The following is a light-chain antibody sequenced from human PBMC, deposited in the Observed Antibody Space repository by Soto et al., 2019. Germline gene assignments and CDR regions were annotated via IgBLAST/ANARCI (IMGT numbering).Light chain of an antibody. CDR1: SSDIGSYNR. J-gene: IGLJ1*01. V-gene: IGLV2-18*02. CDR2: EVN. CDR3: NSFTTSSTYV. Sequence: QSVLTQPASVSGSPGQSITISCTGTSSDIGSYNRVSWYQQPPGTAPKLIIYEVNNRPSGVPDRFSGSKSGNTASLTISGLQAEDEAHYYCNSFTTSSTYVFGTGTKVTVL.